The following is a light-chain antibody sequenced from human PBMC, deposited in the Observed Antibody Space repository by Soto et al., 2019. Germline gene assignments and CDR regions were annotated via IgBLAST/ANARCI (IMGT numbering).Light chain of an antibody. V-gene: IGLV6-57*02. Sequence: NFMLTQPHSVSESPGKTVTISCTGSSGSIASNYVQWFQQRPGSAPTTIIYEDKKRPSGVPVRFSGSIDSSSNSASLTNSGLKTEDEADYYCRSYDSNNHVVFGGGTKLTVL. CDR2: EDK. J-gene: IGLJ2*01. CDR1: SGSIASNY. CDR3: RSYDSNNHVV.